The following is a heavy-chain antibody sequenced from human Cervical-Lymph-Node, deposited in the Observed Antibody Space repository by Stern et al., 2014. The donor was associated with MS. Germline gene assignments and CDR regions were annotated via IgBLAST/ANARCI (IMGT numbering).Heavy chain of an antibody. CDR2: IRQDGYDK. CDR3: ARDRRAFLDY. Sequence: EVQLVESGGGLVQPGGSLRLSCVASGFSFGTPWMSWVRQPPGRGLEWVANIRQDGYDKFYVDSVKGRFTISRDNARNSLYLQMNSLTVADTAVYYCARDRRAFLDYWGQGTHVAVSS. V-gene: IGHV3-7*01. CDR1: GFSFGTPW. D-gene: IGHD2/OR15-2a*01. J-gene: IGHJ4*02.